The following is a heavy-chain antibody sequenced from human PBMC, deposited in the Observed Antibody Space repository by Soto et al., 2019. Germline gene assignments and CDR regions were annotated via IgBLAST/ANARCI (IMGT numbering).Heavy chain of an antibody. J-gene: IGHJ4*02. D-gene: IGHD4-17*01. Sequence: LALTCTVSGGSVTNSSYYWGWIRQSPGKGLEWIGSVYYRGRSYSKSSVKSRVTISVDTSKNRFSLSLNSVTASDTAVYFCVSQRTTVPTQAYFDYWGPGALVTVSS. V-gene: IGHV4-39*01. CDR1: GGSVTNSSYY. CDR2: VYYRGRS. CDR3: VSQRTTVPTQAYFDY.